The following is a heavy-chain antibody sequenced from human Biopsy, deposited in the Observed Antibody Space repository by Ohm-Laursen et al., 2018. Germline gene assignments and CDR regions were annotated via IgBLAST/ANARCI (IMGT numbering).Heavy chain of an antibody. V-gene: IGHV4-39*01. Sequence: TLSLTCTVSGGSISDSTYHWCWIRQSPGKGLEWIGNIYYSGNTDYSPSLKSRVTISVDTSNNQFSLKLRSVTAADTAVYYCARQVDFWSGYVDYWGQGTLVAVSS. D-gene: IGHD3-3*01. CDR2: IYYSGNT. CDR3: ARQVDFWSGYVDY. J-gene: IGHJ4*02. CDR1: GGSISDSTYH.